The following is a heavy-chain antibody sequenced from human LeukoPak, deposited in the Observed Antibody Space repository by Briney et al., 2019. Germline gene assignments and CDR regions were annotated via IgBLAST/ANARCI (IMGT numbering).Heavy chain of an antibody. V-gene: IGHV3-23*01. CDR1: GFTFSSYA. D-gene: IGHD3-22*01. Sequence: GSLRLSCAASGFTFSSYAMSWVRQAPGKGLEWVSGISDSGSSTYYADSVKGRFTISRDNSKNTLYLQMNRQRAEDRAVYYCAKSGGNYYDSSGYYYEIDYWGQGTMVTVSS. J-gene: IGHJ3*01. CDR2: ISDSGSST. CDR3: AKSGGNYYDSSGYYYEIDY.